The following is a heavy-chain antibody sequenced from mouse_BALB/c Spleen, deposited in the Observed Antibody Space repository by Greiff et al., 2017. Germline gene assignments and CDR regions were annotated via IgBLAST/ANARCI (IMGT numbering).Heavy chain of an antibody. J-gene: IGHJ4*01. Sequence: EVLLVESGPELVKPGASVKMSCKASGYTFTSYVMHWVKQKPGQGLEWIGYINPYNDGTKYNEKFKGKATLTSDKSSSTAYMELSSLTSEDSAVYYCARPYYYGSSSYAMDYWGQGTSVTVSS. V-gene: IGHV1-14*01. CDR1: GYTFTSYV. CDR3: ARPYYYGSSSYAMDY. D-gene: IGHD1-1*01. CDR2: INPYNDGT.